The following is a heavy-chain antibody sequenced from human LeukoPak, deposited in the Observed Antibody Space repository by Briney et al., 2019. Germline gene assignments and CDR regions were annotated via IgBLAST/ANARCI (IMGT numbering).Heavy chain of an antibody. CDR1: GFTFSSYS. CDR3: AKVGQQLVH. D-gene: IGHD6-13*01. J-gene: IGHJ4*02. CDR2: IYSGGST. Sequence: PGGSLRLSCAASGFTFSSYSMNWVRQAPGKGLEWVSVIYSGGSTYYADSVKGRFTISRDNSKNTLYLQMNSLRAEDTAVYYCAKVGQQLVHWGQGTLVTVSS. V-gene: IGHV3-53*01.